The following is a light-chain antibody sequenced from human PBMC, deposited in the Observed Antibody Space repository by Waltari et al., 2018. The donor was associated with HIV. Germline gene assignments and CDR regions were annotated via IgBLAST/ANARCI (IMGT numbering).Light chain of an antibody. Sequence: QSALTQPRSVSGSPGQSVTISCTGTSSDVGGYTYVSWYRHHPGKAPHLIIFDVSKRPSGVPDRFSGSKSGNTASLTISGLQADDEADYYCCSFAARRYFFATGTKVTVL. CDR2: DVS. CDR3: CSFAARRYF. CDR1: SSDVGGYTY. J-gene: IGLJ1*01. V-gene: IGLV2-11*01.